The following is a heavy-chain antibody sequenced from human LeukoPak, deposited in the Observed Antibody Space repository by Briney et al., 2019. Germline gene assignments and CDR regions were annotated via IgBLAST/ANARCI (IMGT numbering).Heavy chain of an antibody. V-gene: IGHV3-7*01. CDR1: GFTFSSYW. J-gene: IGHJ4*02. CDR3: ARDGIAAAGYYFDY. D-gene: IGHD6-13*01. Sequence: GGSLRLSCAASGFTFSSYWMSWVRQAPGKGLEWVANIKQDGSEKYYVDSVKSRFTISRDNAKNSLYLQMNSLRAEDTAVYYCARDGIAAAGYYFDYWGQGTLVTVSS. CDR2: IKQDGSEK.